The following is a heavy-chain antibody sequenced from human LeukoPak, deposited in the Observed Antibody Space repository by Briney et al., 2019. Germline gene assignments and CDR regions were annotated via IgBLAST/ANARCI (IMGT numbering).Heavy chain of an antibody. Sequence: SETLSLTCTVSGGSISSGGYYWSWIRQPPGKGLEWIGYIYHSGSTYYNPSLKSRVTISVDRSKNQFSLKLSSVTAADTAVYYCARDPTYSSSSERYYYMDVWGKGTTVTVSS. D-gene: IGHD6-6*01. CDR3: ARDPTYSSSSERYYYMDV. J-gene: IGHJ6*03. CDR1: GGSISSGGYY. CDR2: IYHSGST. V-gene: IGHV4-30-2*01.